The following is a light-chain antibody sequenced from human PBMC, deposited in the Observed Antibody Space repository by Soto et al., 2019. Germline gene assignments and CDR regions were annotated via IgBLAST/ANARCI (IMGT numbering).Light chain of an antibody. V-gene: IGKV1-39*01. CDR2: AAS. CDR3: QQGYSSPRT. J-gene: IGKJ1*01. CDR1: QSISKD. Sequence: IQMTQSPSSLSASVGDRVTITCRASQSISKDLDWYQQKPGKAPKLLIYAASSLQSGVPSRFSGSGSGTDFTLTVSSLQPEDFATYYCQQGYSSPRTFGQGTKVEIQ.